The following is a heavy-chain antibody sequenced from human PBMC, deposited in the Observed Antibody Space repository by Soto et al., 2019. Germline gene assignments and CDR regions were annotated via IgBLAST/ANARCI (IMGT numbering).Heavy chain of an antibody. J-gene: IGHJ6*02. CDR2: ISGSGGST. CDR3: AKVVKYDVLTGYYKGPDYYGMDV. Sequence: PGGSLRLSCAASGFTFSIYSMNWVRQAPGNGLEWVSLISGSGGSTHYADSVEGRFTISRDNSKNTLYLEMDSLRAEDTAVYYCAKVVKYDVLTGYYKGPDYYGMDVWGQGTTVTVSS. CDR1: GFTFSIYS. V-gene: IGHV3-23*01. D-gene: IGHD3-9*01.